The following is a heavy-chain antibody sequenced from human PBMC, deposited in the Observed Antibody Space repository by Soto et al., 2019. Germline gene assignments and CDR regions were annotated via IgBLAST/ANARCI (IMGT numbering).Heavy chain of an antibody. CDR2: IYPGDSDI. CDR1: GCSFTSHW. Sequence: GESLKISCKGSGCSFTSHWIAWVRQMPGKGLEWMGIIYPGDSDIRNSPSFQGQVTISADKSISTAYLQWSSLKASDTAMYYCARLSVDSYGMDVWGQGTTVTVSS. CDR3: ARLSVDSYGMDV. V-gene: IGHV5-51*01. J-gene: IGHJ6*02. D-gene: IGHD3-3*01.